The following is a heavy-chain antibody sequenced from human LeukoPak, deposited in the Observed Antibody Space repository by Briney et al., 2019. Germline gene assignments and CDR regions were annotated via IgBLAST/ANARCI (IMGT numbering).Heavy chain of an antibody. CDR1: RFTFTSST. Sequence: GGSLRLSCAASRFTFTSSTMYWVRQAPGKGLEWVSYISSSISTVYYADSVRGRFTISRDNAKNSLYLQMNSLRDEDTAVYYCARGCSPGTCSPFDYWGQGTLVTVSS. V-gene: IGHV3-48*02. CDR3: ARGCSPGTCSPFDY. CDR2: ISSSISTV. D-gene: IGHD2-15*01. J-gene: IGHJ4*02.